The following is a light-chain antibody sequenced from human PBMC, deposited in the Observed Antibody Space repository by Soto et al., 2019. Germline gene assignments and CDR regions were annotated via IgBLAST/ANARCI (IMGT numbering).Light chain of an antibody. J-gene: IGLJ3*02. CDR2: EVA. V-gene: IGLV2-14*01. Sequence: QSALTQPASVTGSPGQSITISCTGTSSDVGGYNHVSWYRQFPGTAPKLIIYEVAIRPSGVSSRFSGSKSVNTASLTISGLQPEDEADYYCSSCTIRNTWVFGGGTKLTVL. CDR1: SSDVGGYNH. CDR3: SSCTIRNTWV.